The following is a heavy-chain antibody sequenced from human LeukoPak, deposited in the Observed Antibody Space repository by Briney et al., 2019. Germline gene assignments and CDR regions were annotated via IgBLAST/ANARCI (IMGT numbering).Heavy chain of an antibody. CDR2: INHSGST. V-gene: IGHV4-34*01. J-gene: IGHJ4*02. CDR1: GGSFSGYY. D-gene: IGHD5-18*01. Sequence: SETLSLTCAVYGGSFSGYYWSWIRQPPGKGLEWIGEINHSGSTNYNPSLKSRVTISVDTSKNQFSLKLSSVTAADTAVYYCARDSYGYATANPEFDYWGQGTLVTVSS. CDR3: ARDSYGYATANPEFDY.